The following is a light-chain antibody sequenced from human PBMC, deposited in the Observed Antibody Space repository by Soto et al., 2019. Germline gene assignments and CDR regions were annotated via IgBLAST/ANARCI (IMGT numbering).Light chain of an antibody. CDR1: QSISSSY. V-gene: IGKV3-20*01. J-gene: IGKJ1*01. CDR3: QQYHNLWT. CDR2: GAS. Sequence: EIVLTQSPGTLSLSPGERATLSCRASQSISSSYLAWYQQKPGQAPRLVMYGASSRATGIPDRFSGFGSGTDFTLTISRLEPEDSAVYYCQQYHNLWTFGQGTKVEIK.